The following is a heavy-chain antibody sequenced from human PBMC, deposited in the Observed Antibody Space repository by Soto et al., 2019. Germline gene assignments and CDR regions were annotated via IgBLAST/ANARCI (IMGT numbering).Heavy chain of an antibody. V-gene: IGHV2-5*02. D-gene: IGHD1-1*01. Sequence: QITLKEAGTTLVKPTEPLTLTCTFSGFSFTTTRMGVGWTRQPPGKALEWLAIIYWDGESRYNPLLRRRLTLTEDTPKNQVVLTMTNMDPKDTATYYCAHRDSTGTTTYFDSWGQGIPVTVAS. CDR2: IYWDGES. CDR3: AHRDSTGTTTYFDS. CDR1: GFSFTTTRMG. J-gene: IGHJ4*02.